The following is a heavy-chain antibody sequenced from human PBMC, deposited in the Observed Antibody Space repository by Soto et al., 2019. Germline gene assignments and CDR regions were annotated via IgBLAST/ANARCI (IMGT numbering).Heavy chain of an antibody. Sequence: ASVKVSCKTSGYTFINYGISWVRQAPGQGPEWMGWISPYNDDTKYAQKFQGRVTITRDTSASTAYMELSSLRSEDTAVYYCARVTGYYAPDYWGQGTLVTVSS. V-gene: IGHV1-18*01. CDR2: ISPYNDDT. CDR3: ARVTGYYAPDY. D-gene: IGHD3-9*01. CDR1: GYTFINYG. J-gene: IGHJ4*02.